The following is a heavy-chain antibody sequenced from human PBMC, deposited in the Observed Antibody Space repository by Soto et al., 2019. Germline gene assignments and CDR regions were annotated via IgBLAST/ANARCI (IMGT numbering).Heavy chain of an antibody. CDR3: ARLTGIVVEAGTHGGFFFDN. V-gene: IGHV4-59*08. CDR2: IYYSGST. CDR1: GGSISSYY. Sequence: PSETLSLTCTVSGGSISSYYWSWIRQPPGKGLDWIGYIYYSGSTNYNPSLKSRVTISVDTSTNQFSLKLGSVTAADTAVYYCARLTGIVVEAGTHGGFFFDNWGQGTLVTVSS. D-gene: IGHD2-15*01. J-gene: IGHJ4*02.